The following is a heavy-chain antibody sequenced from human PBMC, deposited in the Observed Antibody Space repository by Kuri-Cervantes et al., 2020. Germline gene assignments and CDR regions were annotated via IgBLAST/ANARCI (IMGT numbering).Heavy chain of an antibody. CDR2: ITSSGGNS. CDR1: GFTFNSYA. D-gene: IGHD3-9*01. J-gene: IGHJ4*02. Sequence: GGSLRLSCAASGFTFNSYAMTWVRQGPGKGLEWVSGITSSGGNSYYADSVKGRFTISRDNSKNTLYLQMNSLRAEDTAVYYCAKALYFDWLSYGYYFDYWGQGTLVTVSS. V-gene: IGHV3-23*01. CDR3: AKALYFDWLSYGYYFDY.